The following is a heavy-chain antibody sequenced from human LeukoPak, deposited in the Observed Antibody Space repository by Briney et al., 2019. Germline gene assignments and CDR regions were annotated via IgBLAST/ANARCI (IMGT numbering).Heavy chain of an antibody. V-gene: IGHV1-2*02. CDR2: INPDTGGT. J-gene: IGHJ4*02. CDR1: GYTFTGYY. Sequence: GASVKVSCKASGYTFTGYYMHWVRQAPGQGLEWMGWINPDTGGTSYAQRFQGRVTMTRDTSISTAYMELSRLTSDDTAVYYCAGGGEVCSSTSCYRGHEYWGQGTLVTVSS. CDR3: AGGGEVCSSTSCYRGHEY. D-gene: IGHD2-2*01.